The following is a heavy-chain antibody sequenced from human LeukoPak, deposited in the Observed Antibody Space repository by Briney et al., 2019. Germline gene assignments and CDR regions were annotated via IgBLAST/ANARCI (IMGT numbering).Heavy chain of an antibody. J-gene: IGHJ6*03. CDR1: GYTFTSYD. CDR3: ARAVRGYTGSYYYYYYYMDV. Sequence: ASVKVSCKASGYTFTSYDINWVRQATGQGLEWMGLMNPNSGNTGYAQKFQGRVTMTRNTSISTAYMELSSLRSEDTAVYYCARAVRGYTGSYYYYYYYMDVWGKGTTVTVSS. CDR2: MNPNSGNT. D-gene: IGHD3-10*01. V-gene: IGHV1-8*01.